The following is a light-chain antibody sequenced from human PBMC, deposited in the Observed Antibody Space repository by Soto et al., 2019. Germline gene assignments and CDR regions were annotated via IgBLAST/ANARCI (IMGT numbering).Light chain of an antibody. J-gene: IGLJ2*01. Sequence: SVLTQPSPPSGSPGQSITISCTGTSSDVGGYNYVSWYQQHPGKAPKLMIYDVSNRPSGVSNRFSGSKSGNTASLTISGLQAEDEADYYCSSYTSSSTLVFGGGTKVTVL. V-gene: IGLV2-14*01. CDR3: SSYTSSSTLV. CDR1: SSDVGGYNY. CDR2: DVS.